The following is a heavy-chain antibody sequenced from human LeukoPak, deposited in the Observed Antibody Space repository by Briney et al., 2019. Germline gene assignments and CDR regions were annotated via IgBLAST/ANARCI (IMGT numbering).Heavy chain of an antibody. CDR1: GFTFSSYG. D-gene: IGHD2-2*01. Sequence: GGSLRLSCAASGFTFSSYGMHWVRQAPGKGLEWVAVIWYDGSNKYYADSVKGRFTISRDNSKNTLYLQMNSLRAEDTAVYYCARENIGYCSSTSCNNWFDPWGQGTLVTVSS. J-gene: IGHJ5*02. CDR3: ARENIGYCSSTSCNNWFDP. CDR2: IWYDGSNK. V-gene: IGHV3-33*01.